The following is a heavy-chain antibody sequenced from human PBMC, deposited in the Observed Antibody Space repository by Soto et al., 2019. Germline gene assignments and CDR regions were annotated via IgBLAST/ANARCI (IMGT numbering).Heavy chain of an antibody. V-gene: IGHV3-30-3*01. Sequence: HPGGSLRLSCAASGFTFSSYAMHWVRQAPGKGLEWVAVISYDVSNKYYADSVKGRFTISRDNSKNTLYLQMNSLRAEDTAVYYCAREKGGYDFWSGKGLIGAFAIWGQGTMVTFSS. D-gene: IGHD3-3*01. CDR1: GFTFSSYA. CDR3: AREKGGYDFWSGKGLIGAFAI. CDR2: ISYDVSNK. J-gene: IGHJ3*02.